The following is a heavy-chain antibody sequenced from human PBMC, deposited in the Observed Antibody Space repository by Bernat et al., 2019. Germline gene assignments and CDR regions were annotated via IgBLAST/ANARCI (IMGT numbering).Heavy chain of an antibody. CDR2: IDWDDDK. V-gene: IGHV2-70*01. D-gene: IGHD6-13*01. CDR1: GFSLSTSGMC. Sequence: QVTLRESGPALVKPTQTLTLTCTFSGFSLSTSGMCVSWIRQPPGKALEWLALIDWDDDKYYSTSLKTRLTISKDTSKNQVVLTMTNMDPVDTAAYYCARIPNTAAAGGALDYWGQGTLVTVSS. J-gene: IGHJ4*02. CDR3: ARIPNTAAAGGALDY.